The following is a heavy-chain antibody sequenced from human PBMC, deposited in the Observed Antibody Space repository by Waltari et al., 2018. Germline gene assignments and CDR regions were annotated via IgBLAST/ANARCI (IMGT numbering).Heavy chain of an antibody. CDR2: IDWDDDK. D-gene: IGHD6-13*01. CDR1: GFSLSTSVLC. J-gene: IGHJ6*03. Sequence: HVTLRESGPVLVKPTQTLTLTCTFSGFSLSTSVLCVRWIRHPPVNALEWLARIDWDDDKVYSTSLKTKLNISKDSSKNHVDLTMTNVDPVDTTTYYGARFVSPGIAAAGTDYYYNMDVWGKGTTVTVSS. V-gene: IGHV2-70*16. CDR3: ARFVSPGIAAAGTDYYYNMDV.